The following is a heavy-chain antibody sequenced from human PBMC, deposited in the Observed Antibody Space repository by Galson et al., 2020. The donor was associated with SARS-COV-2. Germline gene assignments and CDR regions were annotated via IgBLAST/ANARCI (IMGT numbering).Heavy chain of an antibody. V-gene: IGHV1-2*02. CDR2: INPNSGGT. D-gene: IGHD6-19*01. J-gene: IGHJ6*02. CDR1: GYTFTGYY. CDR3: ARIAVAGILWHYGMDV. Sequence: ASVKVSCKASGYTFTGYYMHWVRQAPGQGLEWMGWINPNSGGTNYAQKFQGRVTMTRDTSISTAYMELSRLRSDDTAVYYCARIAVAGILWHYGMDVWGQGTTVTGSS.